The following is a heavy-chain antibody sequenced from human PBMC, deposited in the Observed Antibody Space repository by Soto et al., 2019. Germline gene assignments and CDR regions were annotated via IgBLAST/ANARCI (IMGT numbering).Heavy chain of an antibody. Sequence: SETLSLTCTVSGGSISSYYWSWIRQPPGKGLEWIGYIYYSGSTNYNPSLKSRVTISVDTSKNQFSLKLISVTAADTAVYYCARTKVPESSSWHPCDPWGQGTLVTVS. CDR1: GGSISSYY. D-gene: IGHD6-13*01. CDR3: ARTKVPESSSWHPCDP. J-gene: IGHJ5*02. V-gene: IGHV4-59*12. CDR2: IYYSGST.